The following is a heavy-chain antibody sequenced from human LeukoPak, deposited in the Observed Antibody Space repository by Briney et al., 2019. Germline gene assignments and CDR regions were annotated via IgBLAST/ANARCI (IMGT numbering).Heavy chain of an antibody. V-gene: IGHV3-48*04. CDR1: GFTFSSYG. J-gene: IGHJ4*02. CDR3: ARTMWGFDY. D-gene: IGHD7-27*01. CDR2: ISSSGSII. Sequence: GGSLRLSCAASGFTFSSYGMHWVRQAPGKGLEWVSYISSSGSIIYYADSVKGRFTISRDNAKRSLFLQMNSLRVEDTAVYYCARTMWGFDYWGQGTLVTVSS.